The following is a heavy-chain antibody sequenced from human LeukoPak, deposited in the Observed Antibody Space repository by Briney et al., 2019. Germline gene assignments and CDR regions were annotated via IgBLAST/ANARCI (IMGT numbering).Heavy chain of an antibody. CDR3: ARGEYCRSTSCSGFDY. Sequence: SGGSLRLSCVASGFSFNNYGMNWVRQASGKGLEWVSSINNRGSDINNADSVKGRFTISRDNAKNSLYLQMNSLRGEDTAVYYCARGEYCRSTSCSGFDYWGQRTLVTVSS. CDR2: INNRGSDI. J-gene: IGHJ4*02. D-gene: IGHD2-2*01. CDR1: GFSFNNYG. V-gene: IGHV3-21*01.